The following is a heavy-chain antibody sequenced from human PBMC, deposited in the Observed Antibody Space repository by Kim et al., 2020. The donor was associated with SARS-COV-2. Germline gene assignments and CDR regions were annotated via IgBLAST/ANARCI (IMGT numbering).Heavy chain of an antibody. Sequence: GGSLRLSCAASGFTFSSYGMHWVRQAPGKGLEWVAVISYDGSNKYYADSVKGRFTISRDNSKNTLYLQMNSLRAEDTAVYYCAKGIPSYCSGGSCLYGMDVWGQGTTVTVSS. D-gene: IGHD2-15*01. CDR2: ISYDGSNK. CDR1: GFTFSSYG. J-gene: IGHJ6*02. CDR3: AKGIPSYCSGGSCLYGMDV. V-gene: IGHV3-30*18.